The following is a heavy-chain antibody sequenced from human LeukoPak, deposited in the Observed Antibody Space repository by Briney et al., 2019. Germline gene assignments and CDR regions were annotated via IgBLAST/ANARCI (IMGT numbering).Heavy chain of an antibody. J-gene: IGHJ3*02. V-gene: IGHV3-66*01. CDR1: GFTVSSNY. CDR3: ARGVGIAAAGSAFDI. Sequence: PGGSLRLSCAASGFTVSSNYMSWVRQAPGKGLEWVSVIYSGGSTYYADSVKGRFTISRDNSKNTLYLQMNSLRAEDTAVYYCARGVGIAAAGSAFDIWGQGTMVTVSS. D-gene: IGHD6-13*01. CDR2: IYSGGST.